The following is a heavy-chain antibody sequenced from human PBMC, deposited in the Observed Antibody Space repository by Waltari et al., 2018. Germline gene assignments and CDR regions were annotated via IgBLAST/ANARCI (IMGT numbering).Heavy chain of an antibody. D-gene: IGHD3-9*01. Sequence: EVQLVESGGGLVQPGGSLRLSCAASGFTFSSYWMYWVRQAPGKGLVWVPRIHADGGATTYADSVMGRFTISRDNAKNTVFLQMNSLRAEDTAVYYCARGGHFDWLPIDSWGQGTLVTVSS. CDR1: GFTFSSYW. V-gene: IGHV3-74*01. CDR3: ARGGHFDWLPIDS. J-gene: IGHJ4*02. CDR2: IHADGGAT.